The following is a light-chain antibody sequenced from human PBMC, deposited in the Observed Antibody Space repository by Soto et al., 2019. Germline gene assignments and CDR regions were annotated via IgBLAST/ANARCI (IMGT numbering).Light chain of an antibody. CDR3: GAWDSSLYVVV. CDR1: TSNIGNNY. V-gene: IGLV1-51*01. Sequence: QSVLTQPPSVSAAPGQKVTISCSGSTSNIGNNYVSWYQQLPGTATKLLIYDNNRRPSGIPDRFSGSKSGTSATLGITGLQTGDEADYYCGAWDSSLYVVVFGGGTKLTVL. J-gene: IGLJ2*01. CDR2: DNN.